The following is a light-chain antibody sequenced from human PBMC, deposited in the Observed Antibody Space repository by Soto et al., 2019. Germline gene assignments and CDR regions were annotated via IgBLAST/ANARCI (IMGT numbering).Light chain of an antibody. V-gene: IGKV1-39*01. CDR1: QSISNY. CDR3: QQRYSTPRT. Sequence: DIQMTQSPSSLSASVGDRVTITCRASQSISNYLSWYQQKPGKAPKLLMFAASSLQSGVPSRFSGGGSGTDFTLTIRSLQPEDFATYYCQQRYSTPRTFGQGTKVEIK. J-gene: IGKJ1*01. CDR2: AAS.